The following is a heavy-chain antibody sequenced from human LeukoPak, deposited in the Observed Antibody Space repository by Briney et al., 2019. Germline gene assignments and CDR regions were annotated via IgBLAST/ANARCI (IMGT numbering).Heavy chain of an antibody. V-gene: IGHV1-8*01. J-gene: IGHJ4*02. D-gene: IGHD6-13*01. CDR2: MNPDSGNT. CDR3: ARRIAAAGVGIVY. Sequence: ASVKVSCKASGHTFTSYDINWVRQATGQGLEWMGWMNPDSGNTCYAQKFQGRVTMTRNPSISTAYMELRSLTSEDTAVYYCARRIAAAGVGIVYWGQGTLVTVSS. CDR1: GHTFTSYD.